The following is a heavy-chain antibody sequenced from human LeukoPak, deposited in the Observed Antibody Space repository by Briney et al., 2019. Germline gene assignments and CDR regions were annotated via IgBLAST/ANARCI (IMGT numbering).Heavy chain of an antibody. CDR2: ISYDGGNK. J-gene: IGHJ6*02. CDR1: GFTFSSYG. D-gene: IGHD6-6*01. V-gene: IGHV3-30*03. Sequence: GGSLRLSCAASGFTFSSYGMHWVRQAPGKGLEWVAVISYDGGNKYYADSVKGRFTISRDHSKNTLYLQMNSLRAEDTAVYYCARSSGLYYYYGMDVWGQGTTVTVSS. CDR3: ARSSGLYYYYGMDV.